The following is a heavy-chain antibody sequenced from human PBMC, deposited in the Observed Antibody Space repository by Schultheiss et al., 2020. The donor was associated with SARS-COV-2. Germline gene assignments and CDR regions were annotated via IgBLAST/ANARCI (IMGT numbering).Heavy chain of an antibody. CDR1: GGSISSSSYY. Sequence: SQTLSLTCTVSGGSISSSSYYWGWIRQPPGKGLERIGEINHSGSTNYNPSLKSRVTISVDTSKNQFSLKLSSVTAADTAVYYCARRYYDFWSGYYTGEEDAFDIWGQGTMVTVSS. CDR2: INHSGST. V-gene: IGHV4-39*01. J-gene: IGHJ3*02. D-gene: IGHD3-3*01. CDR3: ARRYYDFWSGYYTGEEDAFDI.